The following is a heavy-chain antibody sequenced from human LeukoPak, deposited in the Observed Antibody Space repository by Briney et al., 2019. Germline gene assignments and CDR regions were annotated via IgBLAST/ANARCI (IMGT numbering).Heavy chain of an antibody. CDR1: GFTFSSYW. CDR3: ARDGTYYYDSSGYYLGY. V-gene: IGHV3-7*01. CDR2: IKQDGSEK. J-gene: IGHJ4*02. Sequence: GGSLRLSCAASGFTFSSYWMSWVRQAPGKGLEWVANIKQDGSEKYYVDSVKGRFTISRDNAKNTLYLQMNSLRAEDTAVYYCARDGTYYYDSSGYYLGYWGQGTLVTVSS. D-gene: IGHD3-22*01.